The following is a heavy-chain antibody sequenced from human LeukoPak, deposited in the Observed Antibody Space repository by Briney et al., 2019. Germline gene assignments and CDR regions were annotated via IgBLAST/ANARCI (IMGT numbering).Heavy chain of an antibody. V-gene: IGHV1-2*02. CDR3: ARSVGGDCSSTSCLTFDY. Sequence: GASVKVSCKASGYTFTGYYMHWVRQAPGQGLEWMGWINPNSGGTNYAQKFQGRVTMTRDTSISTAYMELSRLRSDDTAVYYCARSVGGDCSSTSCLTFDYWGQGTLVTVSS. J-gene: IGHJ4*02. CDR2: INPNSGGT. D-gene: IGHD2-2*01. CDR1: GYTFTGYY.